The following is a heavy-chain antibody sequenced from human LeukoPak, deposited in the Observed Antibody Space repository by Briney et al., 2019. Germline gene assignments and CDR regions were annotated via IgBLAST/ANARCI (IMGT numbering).Heavy chain of an antibody. J-gene: IGHJ4*02. V-gene: IGHV4-31*03. D-gene: IGHD5-18*01. CDR1: GGSISSGGYY. CDR3: ARVMSGVGYSYGLYFDY. CDR2: IYYSGST. Sequence: SQTLSLTCTVSGGSISSGGYYWSWIRQHPGKGLEWIGYIYYSGSTYYNPSLKSRVTISVDTSKNQFSLKLSSVTAADTAVYYCARVMSGVGYSYGLYFDYWGQGTLVTVSS.